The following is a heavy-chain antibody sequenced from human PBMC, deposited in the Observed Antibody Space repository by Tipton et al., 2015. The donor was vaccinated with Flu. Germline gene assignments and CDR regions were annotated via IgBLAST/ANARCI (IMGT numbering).Heavy chain of an antibody. V-gene: IGHV4-38-2*01. Sequence: TLSLTCAVSGDSISSDFYWAWIRQFPGKGLEWIGTVSRTGSTIYNPSLKSRVTISIDTSKNQFSLNMRSVTAADMAVYYCARRDYRNYVSGPKSWFDPWGQRTLVGVST. CDR1: GDSISSDFY. J-gene: IGHJ5*02. CDR2: VSRTGST. CDR3: ARRDYRNYVSGPKSWFDP. D-gene: IGHD4-11*01.